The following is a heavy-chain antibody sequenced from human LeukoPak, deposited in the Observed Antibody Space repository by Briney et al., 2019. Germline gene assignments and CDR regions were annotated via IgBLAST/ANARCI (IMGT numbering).Heavy chain of an antibody. D-gene: IGHD2-15*01. CDR1: GYTFTSYD. J-gene: IGHJ4*02. Sequence: ASVKVSCKASGYTFTSYDINWVRQATGQGLEWMGWMNPNSGNTGYAQKFQGRVTMTRDTSTSTVYMGLSSLRSEDTAVYYCARVGYCSGGGCGGVDYWGQGTLVTVSS. CDR3: ARVGYCSGGGCGGVDY. V-gene: IGHV1-8*01. CDR2: MNPNSGNT.